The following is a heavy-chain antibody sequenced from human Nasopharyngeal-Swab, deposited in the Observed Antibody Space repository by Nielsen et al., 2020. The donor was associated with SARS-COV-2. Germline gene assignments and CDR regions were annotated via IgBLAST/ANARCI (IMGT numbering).Heavy chain of an antibody. CDR1: GYAFTKYA. Sequence: ASVKVSCKASGYAFTKYAMNWVRQAPGQGLEWMGWINTNTGTPTYAQGFTGRFVFSLDTSVSTAYLQISCLKPEDTGVYYCARGRGSSGYYPTDYWGQGTLVTVSS. CDR3: ARGRGSSGYYPTDY. CDR2: INTNTGTP. J-gene: IGHJ4*02. V-gene: IGHV7-4-1*02. D-gene: IGHD3-22*01.